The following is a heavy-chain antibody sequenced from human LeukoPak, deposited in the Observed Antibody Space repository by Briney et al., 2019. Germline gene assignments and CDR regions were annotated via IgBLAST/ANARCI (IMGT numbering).Heavy chain of an antibody. CDR2: ISSNGGAT. CDR3: RVAAANYYHYYGMDV. CDR1: RFTFSSYA. V-gene: IGHV3-64D*06. J-gene: IGHJ6*04. Sequence: GGSLRLSCSASRFTFSSYAFHWVCQAPGKGLEYVSAISSNGGATYYADSLKGRFTISRDNSKSTLYLQMSSLRVEDTAVYYCRVAAANYYHYYGMDVWGKGSTVTVSS. D-gene: IGHD2-2*01.